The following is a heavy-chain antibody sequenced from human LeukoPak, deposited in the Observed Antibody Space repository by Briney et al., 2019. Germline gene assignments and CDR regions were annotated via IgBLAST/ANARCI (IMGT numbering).Heavy chain of an antibody. V-gene: IGHV4-4*07. Sequence: SETLSLTCTVSGGSISSYYWSWIRQPAGKGLEWIGRIYTSGSTNYNPSLKSRVTMSVDTSKNQFSLKLSSVTAADTAVYYCARGAGTPRATVTTLDVWGQGTTVTVSS. D-gene: IGHD4-11*01. CDR1: GGSISSYY. J-gene: IGHJ6*02. CDR3: ARGAGTPRATVTTLDV. CDR2: IYTSGST.